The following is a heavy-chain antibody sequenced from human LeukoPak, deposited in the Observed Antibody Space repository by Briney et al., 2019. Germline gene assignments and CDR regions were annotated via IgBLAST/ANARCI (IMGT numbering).Heavy chain of an antibody. V-gene: IGHV3-53*01. CDR1: GXXXXSNY. D-gene: IGHD1-1*01. Sequence: RLSXXXXGXXXXSNYMXGVGQAPGKGVEWVSVFYTGGTTDYTNSVRGRCNISRDNSKNTRYVQMNSLRAEDTAVYYCARGPLPTTRAFYIWGQGTVVTVSS. CDR3: ARGPLPTTRAFYI. J-gene: IGHJ3*02. CDR2: FYTGGTT.